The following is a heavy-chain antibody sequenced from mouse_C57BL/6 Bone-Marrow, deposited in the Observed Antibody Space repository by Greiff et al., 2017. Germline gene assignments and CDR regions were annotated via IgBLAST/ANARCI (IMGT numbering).Heavy chain of an antibody. V-gene: IGHV1-58*01. CDR1: GYTFTSYG. Sequence: EVQLQQSGAELVRPGSSVKMSCKASGYTFTSYGINWVKQRPGQGLEWIGEIYIGNGYTEYNEKFKGKATLTSDTSSSTAYMQLSSLTSEDSAISCCARSLYYGRSEYFDYWGQGTALTVSS. J-gene: IGHJ2*01. CDR2: IYIGNGYT. CDR3: ARSLYYGRSEYFDY. D-gene: IGHD1-1*01.